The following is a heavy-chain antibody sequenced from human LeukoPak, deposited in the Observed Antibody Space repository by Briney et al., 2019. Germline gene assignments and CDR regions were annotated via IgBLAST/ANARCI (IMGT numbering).Heavy chain of an antibody. CDR2: IKTKPDGGPT. J-gene: IGHJ4*02. CDR1: GFTFSNAW. Sequence: PGGSLRLSCAASGFTFSNAWMNWVRQAPGKGLEWAGRIKTKPDGGPTVYAVPVRGRFTISRDDSKKTLFLQIDSLKTEDTAVYYCTTRVVTTNDFWGQGTLVTVSS. V-gene: IGHV3-15*07. CDR3: TTRVVTTNDF. D-gene: IGHD2-21*02.